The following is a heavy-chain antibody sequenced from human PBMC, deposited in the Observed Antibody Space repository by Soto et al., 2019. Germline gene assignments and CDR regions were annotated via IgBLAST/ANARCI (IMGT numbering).Heavy chain of an antibody. CDR3: VRYIESYYGVAFDI. D-gene: IGHD3-10*01. J-gene: IGHJ3*02. CDR1: GGSIGNSY. CDR2: IYYNGNT. V-gene: IGHV4-59*01. Sequence: SETLSLTCTVSGGSIGNSYWTWIRQPPGKGLEWIGYIYYNGNTNYNPSLKSRVTISVDTSKNQFSLKLSSVTAADTDVYYCVRYIESYYGVAFDIWGPGTKVTVSS.